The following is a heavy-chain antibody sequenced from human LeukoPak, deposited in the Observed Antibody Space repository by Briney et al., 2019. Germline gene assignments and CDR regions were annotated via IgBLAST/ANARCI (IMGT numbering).Heavy chain of an antibody. Sequence: SETLSLTCTVSGGSISSSSYFWGWIRQPPGKGLEWIGYIYYSGITYYTPSLKSRVTISVDTSKNQFYLKLSSVTAADTAVYYCARGRDGYNFFPLDYWGQGTLVTVSS. CDR1: GGSISSSSYF. D-gene: IGHD5-24*01. J-gene: IGHJ4*02. CDR2: IYYSGIT. CDR3: ARGRDGYNFFPLDY. V-gene: IGHV4-39*07.